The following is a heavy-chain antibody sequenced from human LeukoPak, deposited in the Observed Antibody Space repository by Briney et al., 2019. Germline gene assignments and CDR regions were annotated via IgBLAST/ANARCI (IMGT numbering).Heavy chain of an antibody. CDR2: INPNSGDT. CDR3: ARAYYYDSSAYYFDY. J-gene: IGHJ4*02. D-gene: IGHD3-22*01. CDR1: GYTFNAYY. V-gene: IGHV1-2*06. Sequence: GASVKVSCTASGYTFNAYYMHWVRQAPGQGLEWMGRINPNSGDTSIAQKFLGRVTMTRDTSISTAYIELSSLRSGDAAVYYCARAYYYDSSAYYFDYWGQGTLVTVSS.